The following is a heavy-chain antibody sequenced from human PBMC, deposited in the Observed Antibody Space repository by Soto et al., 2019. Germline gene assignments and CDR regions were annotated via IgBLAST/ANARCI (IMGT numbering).Heavy chain of an antibody. CDR2: INHSGST. J-gene: IGHJ5*02. CDR1: GGSFSGYY. Sequence: PSETLSLTCAVYGGSFSGYYWSWIRQPPGKGLEWIGEINHSGSTNYNPSLKSRVTISVDTSKNQFSLKLSSVTAADTAVYYCARVPSRSPFRVAQKWFDLWGQGTLDTGSS. D-gene: IGHD6-6*01. CDR3: ARVPSRSPFRVAQKWFDL. V-gene: IGHV4-34*01.